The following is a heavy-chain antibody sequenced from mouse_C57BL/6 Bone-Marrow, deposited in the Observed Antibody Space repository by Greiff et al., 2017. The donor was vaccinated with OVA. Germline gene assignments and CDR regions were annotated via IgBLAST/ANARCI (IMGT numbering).Heavy chain of an antibody. Sequence: QVQLQQSGAELVKPGASVKLSCKASGYTFTSYWMHWVKQRPGQGLEWIGMIHPNSGSTNYNEKFKSKATLTVDKSSSTAYMQLSSLTSEDSAVYYCARPITTVVDWYFDVWGTGTTVTVSS. CDR1: GYTFTSYW. D-gene: IGHD1-1*01. CDR2: IHPNSGST. V-gene: IGHV1-64*01. J-gene: IGHJ1*03. CDR3: ARPITTVVDWYFDV.